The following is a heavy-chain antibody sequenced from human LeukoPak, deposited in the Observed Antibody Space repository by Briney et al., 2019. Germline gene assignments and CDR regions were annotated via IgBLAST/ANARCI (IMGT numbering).Heavy chain of an antibody. J-gene: IGHJ6*02. CDR2: INAGNGNT. CDR3: ARDPVAAPPLNYYYGMDV. CDR1: GYTFTSYA. V-gene: IGHV1-3*01. Sequence: ASVKVSCKASGYTFTSYAMHWVRQAPGQRLEWMGWINAGNGNTKYSQKFQGRVTITRDTSASTAYMELSSLRSEDTAVYYCARDPVAAPPLNYYYGMDVWGQGTTVTVSS. D-gene: IGHD2-15*01.